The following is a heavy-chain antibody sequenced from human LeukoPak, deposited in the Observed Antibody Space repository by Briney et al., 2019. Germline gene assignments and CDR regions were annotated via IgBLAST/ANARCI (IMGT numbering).Heavy chain of an antibody. Sequence: GGSLRLSCAASGFTLSSYEMNWVRQAPGKGLEWVSYISSSGSTIYYADSVKGRFTISRDNAKNSLYLQMNSLRAEDTAVYYCARDFGVNYYYYYGMDVWGKGTTVTVSS. V-gene: IGHV3-48*03. CDR3: ARDFGVNYYYYYGMDV. CDR2: ISSSGSTI. D-gene: IGHD3-16*01. J-gene: IGHJ6*04. CDR1: GFTLSSYE.